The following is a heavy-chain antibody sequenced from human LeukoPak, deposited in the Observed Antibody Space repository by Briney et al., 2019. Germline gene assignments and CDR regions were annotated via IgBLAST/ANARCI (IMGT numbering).Heavy chain of an antibody. V-gene: IGHV1-69*04. J-gene: IGHJ5*02. Sequence: SVKVSCKASGGTFSSYAISWVRQAPGQGLEWMGRIIPILGIANYAQKFQGRVTITADKSTSTAYMELSSLRSDDTAVYYCASVSAAVGYNWFDPWGQGTLVTVSS. CDR1: GGTFSSYA. D-gene: IGHD6-13*01. CDR2: IIPILGIA. CDR3: ASVSAAVGYNWFDP.